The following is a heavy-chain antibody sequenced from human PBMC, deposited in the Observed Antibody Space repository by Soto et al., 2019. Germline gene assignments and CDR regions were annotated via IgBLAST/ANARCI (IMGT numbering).Heavy chain of an antibody. CDR3: ARDPGSGDLYYYYYGMDV. Sequence: ASVKVSCKASGYTFTSYAMHWVRQAPGQRLEWMGWINAGNGNTKYSQKFQGRVTITRDTSASTAYMELSSLRSEDTAVYYCARDPGSGDLYYYYYGMDVWGQGTTVTVSS. V-gene: IGHV1-3*01. CDR2: INAGNGNT. J-gene: IGHJ6*02. D-gene: IGHD2-15*01. CDR1: GYTFTSYA.